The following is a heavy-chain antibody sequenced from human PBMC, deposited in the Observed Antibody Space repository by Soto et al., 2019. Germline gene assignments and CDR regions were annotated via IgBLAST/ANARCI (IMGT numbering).Heavy chain of an antibody. Sequence: QVQLVESGGGVVQPGRSLRLSCAASGFTFSSYAMHWVRQAPGKGLEWVAVISYDGNNKYYADSVKGRFTISRDNSKNTLYLQMNSLRAEDTAVYYCARYSWYYFDYWGQGTLVTVSS. D-gene: IGHD6-13*01. V-gene: IGHV3-30-3*01. CDR2: ISYDGNNK. CDR3: ARYSWYYFDY. CDR1: GFTFSSYA. J-gene: IGHJ4*02.